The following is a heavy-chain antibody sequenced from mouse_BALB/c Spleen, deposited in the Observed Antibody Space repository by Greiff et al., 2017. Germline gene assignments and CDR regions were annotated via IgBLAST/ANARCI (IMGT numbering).Heavy chain of an antibody. J-gene: IGHJ4*01. CDR3: ARFGKGAMDY. CDR2: ISTYYGDA. V-gene: IGHV1S137*01. Sequence: VMLVESGAELVRPGVSVKISCKGSGYTFTDYAMHWVKQSHAKSLEWIGVISTYYGDASYNQKFKGKATMTVDKSSSTAYMELARLTSEDSAIYYCARFGKGAMDYWGQGTSVTVSS. CDR1: GYTFTDYA. D-gene: IGHD2-1*01.